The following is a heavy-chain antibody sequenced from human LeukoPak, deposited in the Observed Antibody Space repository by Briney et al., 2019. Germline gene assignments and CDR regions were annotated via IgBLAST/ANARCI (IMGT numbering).Heavy chain of an antibody. D-gene: IGHD4-23*01. CDR3: VRDRNSPNDAFDI. J-gene: IGHJ3*02. CDR1: GFTFSSYA. CDR2: ISYDGSNK. V-gene: IGHV3-30-3*01. Sequence: PGRSLRLSCAASGFTFSSYAMHWVRQAPGKGLEWVAVISYDGSNKYYADSVKGRFTISRDNSKNTLYLQMNSLRAEDTAVYYCVRDRNSPNDAFDIWGQGTMVTVSS.